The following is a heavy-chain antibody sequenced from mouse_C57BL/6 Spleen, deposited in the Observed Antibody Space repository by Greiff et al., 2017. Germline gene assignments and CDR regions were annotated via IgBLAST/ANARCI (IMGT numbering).Heavy chain of an antibody. CDR1: GYTFTSYW. J-gene: IGHJ2*01. D-gene: IGHD2-1*01. V-gene: IGHV1-59*01. CDR3: ARGDGNLDY. CDR2: IDPSDSYT. Sequence: QVQLQQPGAELVRPGTSVKLSCKASGYTFTSYWMHWVKQRPGQGLEWIGVIDPSDSYTNYNQKFKGKATLTVDTSSSTAYMQLSSLTSEDSAVYYCARGDGNLDYWGQGTTLTVSS.